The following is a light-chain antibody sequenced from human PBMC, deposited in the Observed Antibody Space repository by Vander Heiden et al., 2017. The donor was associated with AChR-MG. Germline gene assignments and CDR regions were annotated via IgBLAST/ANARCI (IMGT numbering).Light chain of an antibody. CDR3: QQSYITPRT. CDR1: QSISSD. V-gene: IGKV1-39*01. J-gene: IGKJ3*01. CDR2: AAS. Sequence: DIQMTQSPSSLSASVGDRVTIACRASQSISSDLNWYQQKPGKAPELLIYAASSLQSGVPSRFSGSGSGTDFTLTISRLQPEDFATYYCQQSYITPRTFGHGTKVDIK.